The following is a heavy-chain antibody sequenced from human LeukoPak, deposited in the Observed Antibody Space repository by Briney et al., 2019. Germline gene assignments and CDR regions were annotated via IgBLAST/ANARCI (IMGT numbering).Heavy chain of an antibody. D-gene: IGHD1-26*01. CDR3: ARDPYSGNYGAYYYYYMDV. CDR2: IRYDGSNE. Sequence: GGSLRLSCAASGFTFSSYGMHWVRQAPGKGLEWVSFIRYDGSNEYYADSVRGRFTISRDNAKNSLYLQMDSLRVEDTAEYYCARDPYSGNYGAYYYYYMDVWGKGTTVTVSS. CDR1: GFTFSSYG. J-gene: IGHJ6*03. V-gene: IGHV3-30*02.